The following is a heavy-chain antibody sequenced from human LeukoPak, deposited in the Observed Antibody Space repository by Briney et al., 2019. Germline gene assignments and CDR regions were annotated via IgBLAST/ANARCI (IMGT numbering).Heavy chain of an antibody. J-gene: IGHJ4*02. CDR1: GFTFSSYA. D-gene: IGHD2-15*01. V-gene: IGHV3-23*01. CDR3: AKDPHPPLYCSGGSCVDY. Sequence: PGGSLRLSCAASGFTFSSYAMSWVRQAPGKGLEWVSAISGSGGSTYYADSVKGRFTISRDNSKNTLYLQMNSLRAEDTAVYYCAKDPHPPLYCSGGSCVDYWGQGTLVTVSS. CDR2: ISGSGGST.